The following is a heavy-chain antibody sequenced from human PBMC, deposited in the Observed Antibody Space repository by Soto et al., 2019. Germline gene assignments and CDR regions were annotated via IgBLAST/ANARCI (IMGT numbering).Heavy chain of an antibody. CDR1: GYTLTELS. CDR3: ATLDVYYYGMDV. V-gene: IGHV1-24*01. D-gene: IGHD1-1*01. Sequence: ASVKVSCKVSGYTLTELSMHWVRQAPGKGLEWMGGFDPEDGETIYAQKFQGRVTMTEDTSTDTAYMELSSLRSEDTAVYYCATLDVYYYGMDVWGQGTTVTVSS. J-gene: IGHJ6*02. CDR2: FDPEDGET.